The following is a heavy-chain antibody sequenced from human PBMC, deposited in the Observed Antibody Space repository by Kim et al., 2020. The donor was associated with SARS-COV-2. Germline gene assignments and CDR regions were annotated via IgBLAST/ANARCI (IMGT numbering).Heavy chain of an antibody. V-gene: IGHV4-39*01. D-gene: IGHD6-13*01. Sequence: SETLSLTCTVSGGSISSSSYYWGWIRQPPGKGLEWIGSIYYSGSTYYNPSLKSRVTISVDTSKNQFSLKLSSVTAADTAVYYCATRSTLVRSFYSSSWPYGMDVWGQGTTVTVSS. CDR2: IYYSGST. CDR3: ATRSTLVRSFYSSSWPYGMDV. J-gene: IGHJ6*02. CDR1: GGSISSSSYY.